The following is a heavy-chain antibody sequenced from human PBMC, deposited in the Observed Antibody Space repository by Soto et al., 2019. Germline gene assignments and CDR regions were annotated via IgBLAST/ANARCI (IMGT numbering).Heavy chain of an antibody. Sequence: GASVKVSCKASGYTFTSYGISWVRQAPGQGLEWMGWISAYNGNTNYAQKLQGRVTMTTDTSTSTAYMELRSLRSDDTAVYYCARGYVLLWFGEGWNNWFDPWGQGTLVTVSS. CDR3: ARGYVLLWFGEGWNNWFDP. V-gene: IGHV1-18*01. J-gene: IGHJ5*02. CDR2: ISAYNGNT. CDR1: GYTFTSYG. D-gene: IGHD3-10*01.